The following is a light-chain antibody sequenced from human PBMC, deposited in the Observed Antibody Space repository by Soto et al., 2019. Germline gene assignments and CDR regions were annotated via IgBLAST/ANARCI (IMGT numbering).Light chain of an antibody. CDR2: DTF. Sequence: IVLTQSPASLSVSPGERATLSCRASQDIGTYLVWYQQKPGQAPRLIIYDTFNRASDVPDTFSGSGSGTVFTLTVSNVAPDDSAIYYCQQRSTWPLTFGGGTKVEIK. CDR1: QDIGTY. V-gene: IGKV3D-11*01. CDR3: QQRSTWPLT. J-gene: IGKJ4*01.